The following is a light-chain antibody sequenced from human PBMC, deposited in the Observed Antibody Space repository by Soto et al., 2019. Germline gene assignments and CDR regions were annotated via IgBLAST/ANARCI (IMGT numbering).Light chain of an antibody. CDR3: SSYTSTSTYV. Sequence: QSVLTQPASVSGSPGQSITISCTGTSSDVGGYHYVSWYQQHPGKAPKLMIYEVINRPSGVSNRFSASKSGNTASLTISGLQAEDKADYYCSSYTSTSTYVFGTGTKVTVL. CDR2: EVI. CDR1: SSDVGGYHY. V-gene: IGLV2-14*01. J-gene: IGLJ1*01.